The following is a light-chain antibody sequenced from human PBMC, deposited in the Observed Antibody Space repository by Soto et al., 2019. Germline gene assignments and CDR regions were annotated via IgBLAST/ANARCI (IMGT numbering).Light chain of an antibody. J-gene: IGKJ1*01. CDR1: QRVLYSSNNKNY. Sequence: DIVMTQSPDSLAVSLGERATFNCKSSQRVLYSSNNKNYLAWYQQKPGQPPKLLIYWASTRESGVPDRFSGSGSGTDFTLTISSLQAEDVAVYYCQQYYRTPPTFGQGTKVEIK. CDR2: WAS. V-gene: IGKV4-1*01. CDR3: QQYYRTPPT.